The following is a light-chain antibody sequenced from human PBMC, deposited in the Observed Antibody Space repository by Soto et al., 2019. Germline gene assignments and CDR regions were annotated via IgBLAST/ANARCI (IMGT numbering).Light chain of an antibody. CDR3: QQYAVSPIT. J-gene: IGKJ5*01. CDR2: DAS. V-gene: IGKV3-20*01. CDR1: QSVNSD. Sequence: EVVLTQSPGTLSLSPGERATLSCRASQSVNSDLAWYHQKPGQAPRLLISDASNRATGIPDRFIGTGSGTDFTLTISRLEPGDFAVYYCQQYAVSPITFGQGTRLDIK.